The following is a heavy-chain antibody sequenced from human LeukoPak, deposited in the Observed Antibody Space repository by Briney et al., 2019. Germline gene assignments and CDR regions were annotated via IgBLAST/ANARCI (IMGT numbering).Heavy chain of an antibody. CDR3: ASPLPNYYDRAFNFGY. J-gene: IGHJ4*02. CDR2: IYYSGST. Sequence: PSETLSLTCTVSGGSISSSSYYWGWIRQPPGKGLEWSGSIYYSGSTYYNPSLKSRVTISVDTSKNQFSLKLSSVTAADTAVYYCASPLPNYYDRAFNFGYWGQGTLVTVSS. V-gene: IGHV4-39*01. D-gene: IGHD3-22*01. CDR1: GGSISSSSYY.